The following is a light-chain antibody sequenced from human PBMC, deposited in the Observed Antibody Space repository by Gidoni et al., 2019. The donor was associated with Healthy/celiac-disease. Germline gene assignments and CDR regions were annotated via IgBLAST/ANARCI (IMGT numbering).Light chain of an antibody. CDR3: QQYDNPPIT. CDR2: DAS. CDR1: QDISNY. Sequence: DIQMTQSPSSLSASVGDRVTITCQPSQDISNYLNWYQQKPGKAPKLLIYDASNLETGVPSRFSGSGSGTDFTFTISSLQPEDIATYYCQQYDNPPITFGQGTQLEIK. J-gene: IGKJ5*01. V-gene: IGKV1-33*01.